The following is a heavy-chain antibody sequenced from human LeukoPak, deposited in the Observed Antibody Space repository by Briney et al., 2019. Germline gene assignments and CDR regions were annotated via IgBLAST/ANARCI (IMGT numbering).Heavy chain of an antibody. CDR1: GGTFSSYA. J-gene: IGHJ6*02. CDR2: IIPIFGTA. D-gene: IGHD3-10*01. V-gene: IGHV1-69*13. Sequence: SVKVSCKASGGTFSSYAISWVRQAPGQGLGWMGGIIPIFGTANYAQKFQGRVTITADESTSTAYMELSSLRSEDTAVYYCARDRVGVRGVTRYYYYGMDVWGQGTTVTVSS. CDR3: ARDRVGVRGVTRYYYYGMDV.